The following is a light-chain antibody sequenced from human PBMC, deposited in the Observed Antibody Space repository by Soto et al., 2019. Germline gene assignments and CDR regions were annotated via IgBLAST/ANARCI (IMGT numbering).Light chain of an antibody. Sequence: IQMTQYPSTLSASVGDRVTITCRASQRISSWLAWYQQKPGKAPTLLIYDASNLESGVPSRFSGSGSGTEFTLTISSLQPDDFATYYCQQYNSYPITFGQGTRLE. CDR2: DAS. J-gene: IGKJ5*01. V-gene: IGKV1-5*01. CDR1: QRISSW. CDR3: QQYNSYPIT.